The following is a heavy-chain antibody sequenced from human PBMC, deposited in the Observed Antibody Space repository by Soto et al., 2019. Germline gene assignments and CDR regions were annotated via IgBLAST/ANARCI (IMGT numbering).Heavy chain of an antibody. J-gene: IGHJ4*02. CDR3: AKDLSIMGFY. Sequence: GGSLRLSCAASGFTFSSYGMHWVRQAPGKGLEWVAVISYDGSNKYYADSVKGRLTISRDNSKNTLYLQMNSLRAEDTAVYYCAKDLSIMGFYWGQGTLVTVSS. D-gene: IGHD1-26*01. CDR1: GFTFSSYG. V-gene: IGHV3-30*18. CDR2: ISYDGSNK.